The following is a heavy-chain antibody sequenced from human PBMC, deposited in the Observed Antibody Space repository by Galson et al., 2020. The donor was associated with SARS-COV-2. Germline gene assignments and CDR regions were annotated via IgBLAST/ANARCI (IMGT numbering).Heavy chain of an antibody. Sequence: GGSLRLSCAASGFTFDDYAMHWVRQAPGKGLEWVSLISWDGGSTYYADSVKGRFTISRDNSKNSLYLQMNSLRAEDTALYYCAKDTDHWNGLDYWGQGTLVTVSS. CDR1: GFTFDDYA. V-gene: IGHV3-43D*03. D-gene: IGHD1-1*01. CDR3: AKDTDHWNGLDY. CDR2: ISWDGGST. J-gene: IGHJ4*02.